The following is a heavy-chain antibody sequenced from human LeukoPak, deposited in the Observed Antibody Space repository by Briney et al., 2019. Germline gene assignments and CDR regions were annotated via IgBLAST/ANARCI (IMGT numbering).Heavy chain of an antibody. V-gene: IGHV3-49*04. J-gene: IGHJ3*02. D-gene: IGHD6-6*01. CDR1: GISFGDYA. CDR3: TKQFVLFAFDI. CDR2: IRGKAYGETT. Sequence: GGSLRLSCTASGISFGDYAMSWVRQAPGKGLEWVGSIRGKAYGETTEYAASVKGRFSISRDDSKSSAYLQMNSLKTEDTAVYYCTKQFVLFAFDIWGQGKRVTVSS.